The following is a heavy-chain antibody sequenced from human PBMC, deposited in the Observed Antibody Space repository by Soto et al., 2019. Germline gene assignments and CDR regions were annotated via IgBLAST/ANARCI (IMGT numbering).Heavy chain of an antibody. CDR2: IKSKTDGGTT. J-gene: IGHJ6*02. CDR1: GFTFSNAW. D-gene: IGHD1-26*01. Sequence: GGSLRLSCAASGFTFSNAWMNWVRQAPGKGLEWVGRIKSKTDGGTTDYAAPVKGRFTISRDDSKNTLYLQMNSLKTEDTAVYYCRGGGSYHYYYYGMDVWGQGTTVTVSS. V-gene: IGHV3-15*07. CDR3: RGGGSYHYYYYGMDV.